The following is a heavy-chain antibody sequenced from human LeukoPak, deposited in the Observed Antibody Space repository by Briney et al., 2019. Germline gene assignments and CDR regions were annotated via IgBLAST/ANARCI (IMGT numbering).Heavy chain of an antibody. V-gene: IGHV3-74*01. D-gene: IGHD5-24*01. J-gene: IGHJ4*02. CDR2: INSDGSST. CDR1: GFTFSSYW. Sequence: GGSLRLSCAASGFTFSSYWMHWVRQAPGKGLVWVSRINSDGSSTSYADSVKGRFTISRDNAKNTLYLQMNSLRAEDTAVYYCAREGLVGDGYTGLDYWGQGTLVTVSS. CDR3: AREGLVGDGYTGLDY.